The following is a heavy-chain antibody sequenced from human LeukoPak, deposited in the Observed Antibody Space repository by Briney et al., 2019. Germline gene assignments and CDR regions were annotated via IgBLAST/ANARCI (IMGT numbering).Heavy chain of an antibody. CDR2: IWYDGSNK. D-gene: IGHD6-13*01. CDR1: GFIFSSYG. CDR3: ARDLGIAAAGLDY. Sequence: GGSLRLSCAASGFIFSSYGMHWVRQAPGKGLEWVAVIWYDGSNKYYADSVKGRFTISRDNSKNTLYLQMNSLRAEDTAVYYCARDLGIAAAGLDYWGQGTLVTVSS. V-gene: IGHV3-33*01. J-gene: IGHJ4*02.